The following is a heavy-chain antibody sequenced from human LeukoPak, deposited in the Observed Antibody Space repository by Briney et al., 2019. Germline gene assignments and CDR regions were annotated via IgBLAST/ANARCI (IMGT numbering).Heavy chain of an antibody. D-gene: IGHD1-1*01. J-gene: IGHJ4*02. CDR2: IRSKANSYAT. CDR3: TRLALDSRC. Sequence: PGGSLKLSCAASGFTFSGSAMHWVRQASGKGLEWVGRIRSKANSYATAYAASVKGRFTISRDDSKNTAYLQMNSLKTEDTAVYYCTRLALDSRCWGQGTLVTVSS. V-gene: IGHV3-73*01. CDR1: GFTFSGSA.